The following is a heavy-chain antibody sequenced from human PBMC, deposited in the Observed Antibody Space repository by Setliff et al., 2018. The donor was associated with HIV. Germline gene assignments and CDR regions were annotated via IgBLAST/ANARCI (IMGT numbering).Heavy chain of an antibody. CDR1: GGSINSGGFY. J-gene: IGHJ4*02. V-gene: IGHV4-31*03. CDR2: MYYSGST. Sequence: SETLSLTCTVSGGSINSGGFYWNWIRQHPENGLEWMGSMYYSGSTYYNPSFKSRLTISVDASKNQFSLKLNSVTAADPAVYYCARDYRGVGATGFDRWGQGTLVTVSS. CDR3: ARDYRGVGATGFDR. D-gene: IGHD1-26*01.